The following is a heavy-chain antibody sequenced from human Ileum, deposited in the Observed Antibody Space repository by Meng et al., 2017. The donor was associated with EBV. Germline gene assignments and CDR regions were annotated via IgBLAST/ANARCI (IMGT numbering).Heavy chain of an antibody. CDR2: IYHSGST. CDR3: ARVGQWLPIHY. V-gene: IGHV4-4*02. D-gene: IGHD6-19*01. J-gene: IGHJ4*02. Sequence: QVRLQASGPGLLKPSGPLSPTYAFSGGSINSSNWCSWVRQPPGKGLEWIREIYHSGSTNYNTSLKSRVTISVDKSKNQFSLNLSSVTAADTAVYYCARVGQWLPIHYWGQGTLVTVSS. CDR1: GGSINSSNW.